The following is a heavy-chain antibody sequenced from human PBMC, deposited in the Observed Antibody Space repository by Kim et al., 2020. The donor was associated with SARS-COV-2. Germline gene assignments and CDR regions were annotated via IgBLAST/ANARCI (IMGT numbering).Heavy chain of an antibody. J-gene: IGHJ4*02. Sequence: SETLSLTCTVSGGSISSGGYYWSWIRQHPGKGLEWIGYTYYSGSTYYNPSLKSRVTISVDTSKNQFSLKLSSVTAADTAVYYCTRAGTIFGVVIAHFDYWGQGTLVTVSS. CDR2: TYYSGST. D-gene: IGHD3-3*01. V-gene: IGHV4-31*03. CDR1: GGSISSGGYY. CDR3: TRAGTIFGVVIAHFDY.